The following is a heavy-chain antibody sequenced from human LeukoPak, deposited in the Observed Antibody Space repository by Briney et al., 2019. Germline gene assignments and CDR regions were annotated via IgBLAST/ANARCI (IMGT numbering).Heavy chain of an antibody. CDR3: ARRAGAYSHPYDY. Sequence: RPGGSLRLSCAASGFTFSSYWMHWVRQAPGKGLVWVSRINSDGSSTSYADSVKGRFTISRDNAKNTLYLQMNSLRADDTAVYYCARRAGAYSHPYDYWGQGTLVTVSS. CDR1: GFTFSSYW. J-gene: IGHJ4*02. CDR2: INSDGSST. V-gene: IGHV3-74*01. D-gene: IGHD4/OR15-4a*01.